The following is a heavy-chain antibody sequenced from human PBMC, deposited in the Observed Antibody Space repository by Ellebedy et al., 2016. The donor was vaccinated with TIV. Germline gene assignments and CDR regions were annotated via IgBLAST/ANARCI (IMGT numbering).Heavy chain of an antibody. V-gene: IGHV4-4*02. J-gene: IGHJ5*02. CDR2: VYHSGHT. D-gene: IGHD2/OR15-2a*01. CDR1: GGPINSDNY. CDR3: ARDWTRGGGYFASWFDP. Sequence: MPSETLSLTCGVSGGPINSDNYWSWVRQSPGRGLEWIGEVYHSGHTNYNPSLRSRVSISVDKSKSQFSLRLRSMTAADTAVYYCARDWTRGGGYFASWFDPWGQGTPVTVSS.